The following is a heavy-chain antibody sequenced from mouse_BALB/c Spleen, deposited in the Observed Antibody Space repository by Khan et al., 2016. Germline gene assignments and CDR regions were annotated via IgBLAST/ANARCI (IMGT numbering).Heavy chain of an antibody. J-gene: IGHJ4*01. Sequence: EVQLVESGGGLVQPKGSLKLSCAASGFTFKTYAMNWVRQAPGKGLEWVARIRSKSNNYATYYAASVKDRFTISRDDSHSMLYLQMNNLKTEDTAMYYCVSYGWEAMDYWGQGTSVTVSS. CDR1: GFTFKTYA. D-gene: IGHD2-2*01. CDR3: VSYGWEAMDY. V-gene: IGHV10-1*02. CDR2: IRSKSNNYAT.